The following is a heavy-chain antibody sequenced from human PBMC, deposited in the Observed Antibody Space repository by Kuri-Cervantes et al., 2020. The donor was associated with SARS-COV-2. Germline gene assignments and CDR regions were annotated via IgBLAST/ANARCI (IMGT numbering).Heavy chain of an antibody. CDR2: IYSGGST. V-gene: IGHV3-53*01. CDR3: ARDRSAWPFDY. CDR1: GFTVSSNY. Sequence: GGSLKISCAASGFTVSSNYMSWVRQAPGKGLEWVSVIYSGGSTYYADSVKGRFTISRDNSKDTLHLQMNSLRAEDTAVYYCARDRSAWPFDYWGQGTLVTVSS. D-gene: IGHD6-19*01. J-gene: IGHJ4*02.